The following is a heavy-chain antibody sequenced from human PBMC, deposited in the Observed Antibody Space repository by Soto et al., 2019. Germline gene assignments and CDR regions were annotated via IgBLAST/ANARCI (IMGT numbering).Heavy chain of an antibody. J-gene: IGHJ4*02. V-gene: IGHV4-4*03. Sequence: QVQLQESGPGLVKPPGTLSLTCTVSSGSIPSSTWWSLVRQPPGKWLEWIGEIYHGGSTNYNPSLKGRVTISVDKSKNQFSLQLNSVTAADTAVYYCASHLTMSGTRGFDSWGQGTLVTVSS. CDR2: IYHGGST. D-gene: IGHD6-13*01. CDR3: ASHLTMSGTRGFDS. CDR1: SGSIPSSTW.